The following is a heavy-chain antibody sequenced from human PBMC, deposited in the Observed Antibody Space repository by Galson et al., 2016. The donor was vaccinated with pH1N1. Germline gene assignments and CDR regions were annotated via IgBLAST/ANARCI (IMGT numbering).Heavy chain of an antibody. CDR1: GFTFSSSG. J-gene: IGHJ4*02. Sequence: SLRLSCAASGFTFSSSGIHWVRQAPGKGLVWVSRINRDGGSAIYADSVKGRLTISRDNAKNTLYLQMNSLRAEDTAVYYCATGEGYYFDYWGQGTLVTVSS. V-gene: IGHV3-74*01. CDR3: ATGEGYYFDY. CDR2: INRDGGSA. D-gene: IGHD7-27*01.